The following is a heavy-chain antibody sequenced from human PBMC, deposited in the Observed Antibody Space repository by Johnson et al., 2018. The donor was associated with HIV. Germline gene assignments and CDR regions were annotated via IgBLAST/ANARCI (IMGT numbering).Heavy chain of an antibody. CDR3: ARGMYGDAFDI. J-gene: IGHJ3*02. D-gene: IGHD2-8*01. V-gene: IGHV3-30*02. CDR2: IRYDGSGK. Sequence: QVQLVESGGGLVQPGGSLRLSCAASGFVFSDYVMHWVRQAPGKGLDWVTFIRYDGSGKYYADSVNGRFTISRDNAKNSLYLQMNSLRAEDTAVYYCARGMYGDAFDIWGQGTKVTVSS. CDR1: GFVFSDYV.